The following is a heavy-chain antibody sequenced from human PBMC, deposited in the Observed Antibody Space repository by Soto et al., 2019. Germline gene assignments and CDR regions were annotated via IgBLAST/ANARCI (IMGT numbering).Heavy chain of an antibody. D-gene: IGHD4-17*01. V-gene: IGHV4-59*08. CDR2: IYYSGST. J-gene: IGHJ4*02. Sequence: PSETLSLTCTVSGGSISSYYWSWIRQPPGKGLEWIGYIYYSGSTNCNPSLKSRVTISVDTSKNQFSLKLSSVTAADTAVYYCARRYGDYFDYWGQGTLVTVSS. CDR1: GGSISSYY. CDR3: ARRYGDYFDY.